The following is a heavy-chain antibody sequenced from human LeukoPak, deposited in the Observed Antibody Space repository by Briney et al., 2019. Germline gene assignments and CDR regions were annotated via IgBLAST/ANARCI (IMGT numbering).Heavy chain of an antibody. Sequence: GGSLRLSCAASGFTFSSYGMHWVRQAPGKGLEWVSFIRSKTYGGTTEYAASVKGRFTISRDDSKSIAYLQMNSLKTEDTAVYYCTGSFGELTFFDYWGQGTLVTVSS. V-gene: IGHV3-49*04. CDR1: GFTFSSYG. D-gene: IGHD3-10*01. CDR2: IRSKTYGGTT. J-gene: IGHJ4*02. CDR3: TGSFGELTFFDY.